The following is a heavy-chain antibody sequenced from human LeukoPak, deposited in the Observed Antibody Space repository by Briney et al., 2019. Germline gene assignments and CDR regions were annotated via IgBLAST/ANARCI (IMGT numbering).Heavy chain of an antibody. CDR3: ARTQARLLLDY. J-gene: IGHJ4*02. CDR1: GGAISDYY. V-gene: IGHV4-59*01. Sequence: KTSGTLSLTCTVSGGAISDYYWSWIRKPPGKGLEWIGYIYYSGGTNYNPSLKSRVAISVDTSKNQFSLKLSSVTAADTAVYYCARTQARLLLDYWGQGTLVTVSS. D-gene: IGHD2-15*01. CDR2: IYYSGGT.